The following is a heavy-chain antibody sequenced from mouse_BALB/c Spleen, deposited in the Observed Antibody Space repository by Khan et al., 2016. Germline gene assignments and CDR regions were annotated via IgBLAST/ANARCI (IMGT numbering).Heavy chain of an antibody. CDR3: AREGVRRWFAY. Sequence: VQLQESAAELARPGASVKMSCEASGYTFSSYTMYWIKQRPGQGLEWIGYINPNSGYTAYNQKFKDKTTLTTDKSSSTAYLQLSSLTSEDSAVYYCAREGVRRWFAYWGQGTLVTVSA. D-gene: IGHD2-14*01. J-gene: IGHJ3*01. CDR1: GYTFSSYT. CDR2: INPNSGYT. V-gene: IGHV1-4*02.